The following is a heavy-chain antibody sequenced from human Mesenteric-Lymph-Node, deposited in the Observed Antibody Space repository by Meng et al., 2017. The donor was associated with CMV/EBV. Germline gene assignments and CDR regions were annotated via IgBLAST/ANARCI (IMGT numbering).Heavy chain of an antibody. CDR3: AKDGRSYGWFDP. CDR2: INAGNGNT. Sequence: CKASEYTFTDNAMHWVRQAHGQRLEWMGWINAGNGNTKHSQKFQGRVTFTRDTSASTAYMELSSLTSEDTALYYCAKDGRSYGWFDPWGRGTLVTVSS. CDR1: EYTFTDNA. V-gene: IGHV1-3*01. D-gene: IGHD3-10*01. J-gene: IGHJ5*02.